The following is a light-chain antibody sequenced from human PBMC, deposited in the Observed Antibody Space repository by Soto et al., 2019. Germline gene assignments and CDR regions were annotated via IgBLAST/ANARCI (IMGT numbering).Light chain of an antibody. CDR3: SSYAGTNNLGV. CDR1: SSDIGGYNF. Sequence: QPVLTQPPSASGSPXQSVTISCTGTSSDIGGYNFVSWYQQHPGKAPKLIIYEVNKRPSGVPDRFSGSKSGNTASLTVSGLRADDEGDYYCSSYAGTNNLGVFGGGTKLTVL. J-gene: IGLJ3*02. V-gene: IGLV2-8*01. CDR2: EVN.